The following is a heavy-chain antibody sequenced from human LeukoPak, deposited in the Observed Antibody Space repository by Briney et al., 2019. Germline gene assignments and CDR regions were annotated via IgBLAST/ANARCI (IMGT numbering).Heavy chain of an antibody. CDR3: ATSPEYYDILTGYHDY. CDR1: GFTFDDYA. J-gene: IGHJ4*02. CDR2: ISWNSGSI. V-gene: IGHV3-9*01. Sequence: ALRLSCAASGFTFDDYAMHWVRQAPGKGLEWVSGISWNSGSIGYADSVKGRFTISRDNAKNSLYLQMNSLRAEDTALYYCATSPEYYDILTGYHDYWGQGTLVTVSS. D-gene: IGHD3-9*01.